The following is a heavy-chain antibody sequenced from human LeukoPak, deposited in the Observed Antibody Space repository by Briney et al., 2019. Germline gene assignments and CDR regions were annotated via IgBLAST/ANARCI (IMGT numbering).Heavy chain of an antibody. V-gene: IGHV4-59*01. CDR2: IYYSGST. CDR3: ARVRGQAPPWFDP. J-gene: IGHJ5*02. CDR1: GGSISSYY. Sequence: SETLSLTCTVSGGSISSYYWSWIRQPPRKGLEWIGYIYYSGSTNYNPSLKSRVTISVDTSKNQFSLKLSSVTAADTAVYYCARVRGQAPPWFDPWGQGTLVTVSS. D-gene: IGHD3-10*01.